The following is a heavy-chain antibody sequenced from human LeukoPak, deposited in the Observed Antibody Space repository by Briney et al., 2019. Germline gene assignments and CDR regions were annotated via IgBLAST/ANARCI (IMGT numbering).Heavy chain of an antibody. CDR1: GGTFSSYA. D-gene: IGHD3-22*01. J-gene: IGHJ4*02. Sequence: SVKVSCKASGGTFSSYAISWVRQAPGQGLEWMGRIIPIFGTANYAQNFQGRVTITTDKSTSTAYMELSSLRSEDTAVYYCARDRSDSSGYEWHYWGQGTLVTVSS. V-gene: IGHV1-69*05. CDR2: IIPIFGTA. CDR3: ARDRSDSSGYEWHY.